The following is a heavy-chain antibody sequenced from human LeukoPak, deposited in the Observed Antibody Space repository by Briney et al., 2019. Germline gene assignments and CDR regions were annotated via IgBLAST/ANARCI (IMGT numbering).Heavy chain of an antibody. CDR2: ISGSGGST. V-gene: IGHV3-23*01. Sequence: GGSLRLSCAASGFTFSSYTMSWVRQAPGKGLEWVSAISGSGGSTYYADSVKGRFTISRDNPKNTLYLQMNSLRAEDTAVYYCAKDPVVGATIQPWGQGTLVTVSS. CDR1: GFTFSSYT. D-gene: IGHD1-26*01. CDR3: AKDPVVGATIQP. J-gene: IGHJ5*02.